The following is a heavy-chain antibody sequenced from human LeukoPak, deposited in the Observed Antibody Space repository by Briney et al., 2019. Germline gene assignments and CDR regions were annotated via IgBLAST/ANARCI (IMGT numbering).Heavy chain of an antibody. CDR1: GYTFTSYG. CDR2: ISAYNGNT. J-gene: IGHJ4*02. Sequence: GASVKVSCKASGYTFTSYGISWVRQAPGQGLEWMGWISAYNGNTNYAQKLQGRVTMTTDTSTSTAYMELRSLRSDDTAVYYSARDLSESYYDILTGYYTYFDYWGQGTLVTVSS. CDR3: ARDLSESYYDILTGYYTYFDY. V-gene: IGHV1-18*01. D-gene: IGHD3-9*01.